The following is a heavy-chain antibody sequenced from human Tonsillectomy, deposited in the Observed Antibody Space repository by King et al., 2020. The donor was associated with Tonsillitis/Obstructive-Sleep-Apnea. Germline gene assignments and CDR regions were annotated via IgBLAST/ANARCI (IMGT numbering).Heavy chain of an antibody. V-gene: IGHV3-49*05. J-gene: IGHJ4*02. CDR2: IRSKAYGGKT. CDR3: TRGLYRGRYLFDY. CDR1: GFTFGDHA. Sequence: VQLVESGGGLVKPGRSLRLSCSASGFTFGDHALSWFRQAPGKGLEWVGFIRSKAYGGKTEYDASVKGRFTISRDDSKSIAYLQMDSLKTEDTAVYYCTRGLYRGRYLFDYWGQGTLVTVSS. D-gene: IGHD1-26*01.